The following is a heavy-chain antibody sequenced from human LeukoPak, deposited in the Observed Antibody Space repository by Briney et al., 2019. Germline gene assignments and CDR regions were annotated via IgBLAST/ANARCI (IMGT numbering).Heavy chain of an antibody. CDR3: TTVSQWLALDY. Sequence: GGSLRLSCAASGFTFSSYAMSWVRQAPGKGLEWVSGISGSSGSTYYADSVKGRFTISRDNSKNTLYLQMNSLKTEDTAVYYCTTVSQWLALDYWGQGTLVTVSS. V-gene: IGHV3-23*01. D-gene: IGHD6-19*01. CDR1: GFTFSSYA. J-gene: IGHJ4*02. CDR2: ISGSSGST.